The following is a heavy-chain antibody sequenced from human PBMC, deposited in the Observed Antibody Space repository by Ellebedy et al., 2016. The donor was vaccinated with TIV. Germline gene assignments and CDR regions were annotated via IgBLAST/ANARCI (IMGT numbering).Heavy chain of an antibody. CDR3: ARSGVVVPAANNRGYSYGRNDAFDI. J-gene: IGHJ3*02. CDR1: GGSISSYY. D-gene: IGHD5-18*01. V-gene: IGHV4-4*07. Sequence: SETLSLXCTVSGGSISSYYWSWIRQSAGKGLEWIGRIYTSGSTNYNPSLKSRVTMSVDTSKNQFSLKLSSVTAADTAVYYCARSGVVVPAANNRGYSYGRNDAFDIWGQGTMVTVSS. CDR2: IYTSGST.